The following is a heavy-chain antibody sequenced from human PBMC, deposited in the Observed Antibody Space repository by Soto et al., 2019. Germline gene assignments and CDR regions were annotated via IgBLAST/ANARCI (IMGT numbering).Heavy chain of an antibody. V-gene: IGHV3-53*01. CDR2: IYPGDTT. D-gene: IGHD5-12*01. CDR1: GFTDSSSNY. CDR3: HGYGY. J-gene: IGHJ4*02. Sequence: EVKLVESGGGLIQPGGSLRLSCVVSGFTDSSSNYMSWVRQAPGKGLEWVSVIYPGDTTFYADSVKGRFTISRDNSKNTLYLQMNSLRAEDTAVYYCHGYGYWGQGTLVTVSS.